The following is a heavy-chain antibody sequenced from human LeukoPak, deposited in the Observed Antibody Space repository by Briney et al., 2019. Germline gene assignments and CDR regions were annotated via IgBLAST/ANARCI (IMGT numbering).Heavy chain of an antibody. CDR1: GFTFSSYA. CDR3: AEDGDGSGWPKFFDY. V-gene: IGHV3-23*01. CDR2: ISGSGGST. Sequence: PGGSLRLSCAASGFTFSSYAMSWVRQAPGKGLEWVSAISGSGGSTYYADSVKGRFTISRDNSKNTLYLQMNSLRAEDTAVYYCAEDGDGSGWPKFFDYWGQGTLVTVSS. J-gene: IGHJ4*02. D-gene: IGHD6-19*01.